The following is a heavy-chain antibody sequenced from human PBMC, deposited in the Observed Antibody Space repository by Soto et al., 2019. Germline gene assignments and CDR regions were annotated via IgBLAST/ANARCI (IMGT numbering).Heavy chain of an antibody. J-gene: IGHJ4*02. D-gene: IGHD3-10*01. CDR1: GDTFNFYS. V-gene: IGHV1-69*04. CDR3: ATSYGSGYRAFDY. Sequence: QVQLVQSGAEVKRPGSSVKVSCKASGDTFNFYSINWVRQAPGLELEWMGRVNPIVSMSNYAQRFQGRVTMTADKSTSTAYMELSGLRSEDTAIYYCATSYGSGYRAFDYWGQGALVTVSS. CDR2: VNPIVSMS.